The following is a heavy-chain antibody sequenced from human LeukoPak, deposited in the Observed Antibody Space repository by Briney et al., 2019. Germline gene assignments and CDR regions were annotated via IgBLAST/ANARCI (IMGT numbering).Heavy chain of an antibody. CDR3: AREGGPYRPLDY. Sequence: SETLSHTCGVSGGSITQPIYWTWVRQPPGKGLEWIGEVNLQGSTNYNPSLMGRVAISVDKSKNHVSLQLTSVTAADTAVYYCAREGGPYRPLDYSGQGTLVTVSS. J-gene: IGHJ4*02. CDR1: GGSITQPIY. CDR2: VNLQGST. V-gene: IGHV4-4*02.